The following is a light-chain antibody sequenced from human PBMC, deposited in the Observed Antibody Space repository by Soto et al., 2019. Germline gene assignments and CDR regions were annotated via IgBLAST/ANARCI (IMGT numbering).Light chain of an antibody. V-gene: IGKV1-27*01. Sequence: DIQMTQSPLSLSASVGDRVTITCRASQGISNYVAWYQQKPGKIPKLLIYAASTLQSGVPSRFSGSVSGTDFTLTISSLQPEDVATYYCQKYNSAPWTFGQGTKVEIK. CDR3: QKYNSAPWT. CDR2: AAS. CDR1: QGISNY. J-gene: IGKJ1*01.